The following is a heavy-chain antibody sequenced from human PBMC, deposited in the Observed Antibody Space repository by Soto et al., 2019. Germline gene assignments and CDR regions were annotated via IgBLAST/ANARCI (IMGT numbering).Heavy chain of an antibody. Sequence: GASVKVSCKASGGTFSSYAISWVRQAPGQGLEWMGGIIPIVGTANYAQKFQGRVTITADASTSTAYMELSSLRSEDTAVYYCARDQSWHDLVWWFDPWGQGTLVTVSS. CDR3: ARDQSWHDLVWWFDP. J-gene: IGHJ5*02. CDR1: GGTFSSYA. V-gene: IGHV1-69*13. CDR2: IIPIVGTA. D-gene: IGHD1-1*01.